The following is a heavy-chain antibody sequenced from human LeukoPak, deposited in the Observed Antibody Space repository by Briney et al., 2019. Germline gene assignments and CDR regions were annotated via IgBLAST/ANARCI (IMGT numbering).Heavy chain of an antibody. J-gene: IGHJ4*02. CDR3: ATYSGYDRIFDH. Sequence: GGSLRLSCAASGFTFSTYGMNWVRQVPGKGLEWVSYISGSSTAIYYTDSVKGRFAISRDNAEISVYLQMNGLRVEDTAVYYCATYSGYDRIFDHWGQGTLVTVSS. V-gene: IGHV3-48*01. D-gene: IGHD5-12*01. CDR1: GFTFSTYG. CDR2: ISGSSTAI.